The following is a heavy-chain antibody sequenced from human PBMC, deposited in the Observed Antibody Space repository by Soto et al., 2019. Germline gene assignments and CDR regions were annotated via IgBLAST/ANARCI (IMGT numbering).Heavy chain of an antibody. V-gene: IGHV3-30-3*01. J-gene: IGHJ6*02. Sequence: GGSLRLSCAASGFTFSSYAMHWVRQAPGKGLEWVAVISYDGSNKYYADSVKGRFTISRDNSKNTLYLQMNSLRAEDTAVYYCARDDDGDGDYESGGGMDVWGQGTTVTVSS. D-gene: IGHD4-17*01. CDR3: ARDDDGDGDYESGGGMDV. CDR2: ISYDGSNK. CDR1: GFTFSSYA.